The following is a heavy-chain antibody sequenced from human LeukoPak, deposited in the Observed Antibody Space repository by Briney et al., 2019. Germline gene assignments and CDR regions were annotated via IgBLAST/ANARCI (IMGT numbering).Heavy chain of an antibody. CDR2: INSDGSST. V-gene: IGHV3-74*01. D-gene: IGHD5-24*01. Sequence: GGSLRLSCAASGFTFSSYWMHWVRHAPGKGLVWVSRINSDGSSTTYADSVKGRFTISRDNAKNTLYLQMNSLRAEDTAVYYCARGTWATLYYYYMDVWGKGTTVTVSS. J-gene: IGHJ6*03. CDR3: ARGTWATLYYYYMDV. CDR1: GFTFSSYW.